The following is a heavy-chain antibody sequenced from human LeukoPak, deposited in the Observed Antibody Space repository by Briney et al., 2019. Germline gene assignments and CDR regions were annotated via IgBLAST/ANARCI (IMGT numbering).Heavy chain of an antibody. Sequence: GGSLRLSCTASGFTFGDNSMSWVRQAPGKGLEWVGVIRSKGDGATTEYAASVKGRFTISRDDSKSIAYLQMNSLKTEDTAIYYCTRDVSPGPNWGQGTLVTVS. CDR3: TRDVSPGPN. J-gene: IGHJ4*02. CDR1: GFTFGDNS. V-gene: IGHV3-49*04. CDR2: IRSKGDGATT. D-gene: IGHD5/OR15-5a*01.